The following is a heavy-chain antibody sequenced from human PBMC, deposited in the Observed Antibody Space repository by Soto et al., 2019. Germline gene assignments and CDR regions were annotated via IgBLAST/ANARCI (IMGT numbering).Heavy chain of an antibody. CDR2: ISSSSSYI. CDR1: GFTFSSYS. Sequence: EVQLVESGGGLVKPGGSLRLSCAASGFTFSSYSMNWVRQAPGKGLEWVSSISSSSSYIYYADSVKGRFTISRDNAKNSLYLQMNSLRAEDTAVYYCVRGVSVTIFGVGDIDYWGQGTLVTVSS. CDR3: VRGVSVTIFGVGDIDY. D-gene: IGHD3-3*01. J-gene: IGHJ4*02. V-gene: IGHV3-21*01.